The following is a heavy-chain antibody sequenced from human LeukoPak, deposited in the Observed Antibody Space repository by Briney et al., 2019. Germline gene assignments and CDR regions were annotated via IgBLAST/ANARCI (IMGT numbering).Heavy chain of an antibody. CDR2: ISAGGQNT. V-gene: IGHV3-23*01. D-gene: IGHD3-16*01. CDR3: AKPRAMRTGVGRYFDL. Sequence: GGSLRLSCAASGFTFTSYAMSWIRQGPGKGLEWVSAISAGGQNTYCADSVKGRFTSSRDNSKNTLYLQMNSLRAEDTATYYCAKPRAMRTGVGRYFDLWGRGTLVAVSS. CDR1: GFTFTSYA. J-gene: IGHJ2*01.